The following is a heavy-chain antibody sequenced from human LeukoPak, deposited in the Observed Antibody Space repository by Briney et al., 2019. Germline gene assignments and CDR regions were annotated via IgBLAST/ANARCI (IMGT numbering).Heavy chain of an antibody. Sequence: GGSLRLSCAVSGFTFNTYSMNWVRQTPGKGLEWVSYISSSSDTIYYADSVKGRFTISRDNAKNSLYLQMNSLRAEDTAVYYCARDYSNLHYFDYWGQGTLVTVSS. CDR1: GFTFNTYS. J-gene: IGHJ4*02. V-gene: IGHV3-48*04. CDR3: ARDYSNLHYFDY. D-gene: IGHD4-11*01. CDR2: ISSSSDTI.